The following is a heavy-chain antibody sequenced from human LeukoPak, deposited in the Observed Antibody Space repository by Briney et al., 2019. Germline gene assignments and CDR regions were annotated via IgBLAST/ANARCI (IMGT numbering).Heavy chain of an antibody. CDR1: GFTVSSNY. CDR2: ISSSGSTI. D-gene: IGHD6-13*01. Sequence: GGSLRLSCAASGFTVSSNYINWVRQAPGKGLEWVSYISSSGSTIYYADSVKGRFTISRDNAKNSLYLQMNSLRAEDTAVYFCARVGALSSSWLLYWGQGTLVTVSS. CDR3: ARVGALSSSWLLY. V-gene: IGHV3-11*04. J-gene: IGHJ4*02.